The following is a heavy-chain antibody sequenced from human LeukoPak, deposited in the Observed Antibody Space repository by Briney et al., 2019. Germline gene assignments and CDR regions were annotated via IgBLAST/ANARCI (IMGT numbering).Heavy chain of an antibody. CDR1: GFTFSSYG. Sequence: GGSLRLSCAASGFTFSSYGMHWVRQAPGKGLEWVAFIRYDGSNKYYADSVKGRFTISRDNSKSTLYLQMNSLRAEDTAVYYCAKAHISVSRPVYYYYYMDVWGKGTTVTVSS. CDR3: AKAHISVSRPVYYYYYMDV. V-gene: IGHV3-30*02. J-gene: IGHJ6*03. D-gene: IGHD6-6*01. CDR2: IRYDGSNK.